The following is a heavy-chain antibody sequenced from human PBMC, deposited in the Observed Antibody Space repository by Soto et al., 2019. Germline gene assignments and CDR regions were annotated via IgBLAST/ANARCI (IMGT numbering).Heavy chain of an antibody. CDR3: ARDPSSIADRPPYYYGMDV. Sequence: ASVKVSCKASGYTFTSYYMHWVRQAPGQGLEWMGIINPSGGSTSYAQKFQGRVTMTRDTSTSTDYMELSSLRSEDTAVYYCARDPSSIADRPPYYYGMDVWGQGTTVTLSS. CDR1: GYTFTSYY. D-gene: IGHD6-6*01. V-gene: IGHV1-46*01. CDR2: INPSGGST. J-gene: IGHJ6*02.